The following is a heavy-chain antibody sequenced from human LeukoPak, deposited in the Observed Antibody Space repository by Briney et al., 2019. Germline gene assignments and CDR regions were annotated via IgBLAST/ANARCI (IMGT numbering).Heavy chain of an antibody. V-gene: IGHV4-31*03. J-gene: IGHJ5*02. Sequence: SETLSLTCTVSGDSISSVGYYWSWIRQHPGKGLEWIGYIYYNANTYYSPSLKSRVTISVDTSKNQLSLKMTSVTAADTAVYYCAGTTVRWFDPWGQGTLVTVSS. CDR2: IYYNANT. D-gene: IGHD4-11*01. CDR1: GDSISSVGYY. CDR3: AGTTVRWFDP.